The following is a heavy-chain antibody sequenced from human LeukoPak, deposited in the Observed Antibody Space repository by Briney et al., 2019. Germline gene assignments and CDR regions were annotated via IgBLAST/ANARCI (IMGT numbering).Heavy chain of an antibody. Sequence: GGSLRLSCAASGFTFDDYGMSWVRQAPGKGLEWVSGINWNGGSTSYADSVKGRFTISRDNSKNTLYLQMNSLRAEDTAVYYCARAQTWIQLWGQIPGAFDIWGQGTMVTVSS. D-gene: IGHD5-18*01. CDR3: ARAQTWIQLWGQIPGAFDI. CDR1: GFTFDDYG. V-gene: IGHV3-20*04. J-gene: IGHJ3*02. CDR2: INWNGGST.